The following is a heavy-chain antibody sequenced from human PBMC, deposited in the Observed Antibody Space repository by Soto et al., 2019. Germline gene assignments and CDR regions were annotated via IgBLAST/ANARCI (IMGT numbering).Heavy chain of an antibody. V-gene: IGHV1-69*01. J-gene: IGHJ4*02. CDR1: GGTLRSYA. CDR3: ARGGFRGNLEATVTFDY. D-gene: IGHD5-12*01. Sequence: VQLVQSGAEVKKPGSSVEVSCRTSGGTLRSYAISWVRQAPGQGLEWMGGINPVLGSATYAQKFQGRVTITADELTITAYMELTSLRSDDTAVHYCARGGFRGNLEATVTFDYRGQGTLLTVSS. CDR2: INPVLGSA.